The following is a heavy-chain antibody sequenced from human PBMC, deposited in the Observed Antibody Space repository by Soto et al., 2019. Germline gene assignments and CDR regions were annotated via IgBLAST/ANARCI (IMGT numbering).Heavy chain of an antibody. CDR2: ISGSGGST. J-gene: IGHJ4*02. CDR1: GFTFSSYA. CDR3: AKDTLTSSGWSVSGDY. Sequence: GGSLRLSCAASGFTFSSYAMSWVRQAPGKGLEWVSAISGSGGSTYYADSVKGRFTISRDNSKNTLYLQMNSLRAEDTAVYYCAKDTLTSSGWSVSGDYWGQGTLVTVSS. V-gene: IGHV3-23*01. D-gene: IGHD6-19*01.